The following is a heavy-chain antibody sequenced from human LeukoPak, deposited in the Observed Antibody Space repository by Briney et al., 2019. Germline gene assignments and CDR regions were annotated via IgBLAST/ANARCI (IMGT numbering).Heavy chain of an antibody. CDR2: IKSRDDGGTT. V-gene: IGHV3-15*01. D-gene: IGHD2/OR15-2a*01. J-gene: IGHJ3*02. CDR3: TTYNSRDAFDM. CDR1: RFAAKNTW. Sequence: PGGSLSLSCAPSRFAAKNTWVSWVRQAPGKGLQWVGRIKSRDDGGTTEFAATVKGRFTISRDDSKNTLSLQMNSLKFEDTAVYYCTTYNSRDAFDMWGRGTMVTVSP.